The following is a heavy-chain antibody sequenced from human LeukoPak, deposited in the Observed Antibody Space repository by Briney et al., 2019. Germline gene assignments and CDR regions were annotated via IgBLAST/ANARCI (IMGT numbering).Heavy chain of an antibody. J-gene: IGHJ4*02. CDR1: GYTFTSYG. D-gene: IGHD3-22*01. CDR2: ISAYNGNT. Sequence: ASVKVSCKASGYTFTSYGISWVRQTPGQGLEWMGWISAYNGNTNYAQKLQGRVTMTTDTSTSTAYMELRSLRSDDTAVYYCARDVAYYDNFDYWGQGTLVTVSS. CDR3: ARDVAYYDNFDY. V-gene: IGHV1-18*01.